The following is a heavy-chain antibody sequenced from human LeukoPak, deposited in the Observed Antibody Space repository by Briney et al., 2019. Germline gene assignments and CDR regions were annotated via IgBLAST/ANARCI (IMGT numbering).Heavy chain of an antibody. Sequence: SETLSLTCTVSGGSISSYYWGWIRQPPGKGLEWIGSIYYSGSTYYNPSLKSRVTISVDTSKNQFSLKLSSVTAADTAVYYCAREGSIAAQGGYYYYYMDVWGKGTTVTVSS. J-gene: IGHJ6*03. D-gene: IGHD6-6*01. CDR1: GGSISSYY. CDR3: AREGSIAAQGGYYYYYMDV. V-gene: IGHV4-39*07. CDR2: IYYSGST.